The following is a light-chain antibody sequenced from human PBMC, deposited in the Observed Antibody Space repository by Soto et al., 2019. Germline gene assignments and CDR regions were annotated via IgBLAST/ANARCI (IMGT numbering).Light chain of an antibody. CDR3: QVWDSSTDHPV. Sequence: SYVVTQPPSVSVAPGSTASITCGGSNIGSKSVHWYQQKPGQAPVLAIYYDSDRRSGIPERFSGSNSGNTATLTISRVEAGDEADYYCQVWDSSTDHPVFGGGTKLTVL. CDR1: NIGSKS. J-gene: IGLJ3*02. CDR2: YDS. V-gene: IGLV3-21*04.